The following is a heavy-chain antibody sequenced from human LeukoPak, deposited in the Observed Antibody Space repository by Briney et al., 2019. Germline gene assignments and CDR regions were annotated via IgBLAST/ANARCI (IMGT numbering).Heavy chain of an antibody. CDR3: ARSGIDFWSGYSQFDY. D-gene: IGHD3-3*01. CDR1: GGSISSYY. Sequence: PSETLSLTCTVSGGSISSYYWSWIRQPPGKGLEWIGYIYYSGSTNYNPTLKSRVTISVDTSKNQFSLKLSSVTAEDTAVYYCARSGIDFWSGYSQFDYWGQGTLVTVSS. J-gene: IGHJ4*02. CDR2: IYYSGST. V-gene: IGHV4-59*01.